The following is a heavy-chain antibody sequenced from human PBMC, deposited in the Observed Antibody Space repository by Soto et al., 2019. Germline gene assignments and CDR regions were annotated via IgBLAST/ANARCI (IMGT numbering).Heavy chain of an antibody. CDR3: AGYQANMVRGVIITLNWFDP. Sequence: QVQLQESGPGLVKPSQTLSLTCTVSGGSISSGDYYWSWIRQPPGKGLEWIGYIYYSGSTYYNPSLKSRVTTSVDTSKNQFSLKLSSVTAADTAVYYCAGYQANMVRGVIITLNWFDPWGQGTLVTVSS. J-gene: IGHJ5*02. CDR2: IYYSGST. CDR1: GGSISSGDYY. D-gene: IGHD3-10*01. V-gene: IGHV4-30-4*01.